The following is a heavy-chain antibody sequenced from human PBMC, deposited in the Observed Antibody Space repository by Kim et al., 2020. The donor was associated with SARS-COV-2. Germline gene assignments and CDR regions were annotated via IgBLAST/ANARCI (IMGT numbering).Heavy chain of an antibody. CDR1: GYTFTGYY. J-gene: IGHJ4*02. CDR2: INPNSGGT. Sequence: ASVKVSCKASGYTFTGYYMHWVRQAPGQGLEWMGRINPNSGGTNYAQKFQGRVTMTRDTSISTAYMELSRLRSEDTAVYYCARKAAAGYYFDYWGQGTLVTVSS. V-gene: IGHV1-2*06. CDR3: ARKAAAGYYFDY. D-gene: IGHD6-13*01.